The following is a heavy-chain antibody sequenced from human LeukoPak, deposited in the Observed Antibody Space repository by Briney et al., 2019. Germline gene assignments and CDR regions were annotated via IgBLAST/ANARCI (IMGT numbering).Heavy chain of an antibody. J-gene: IGHJ4*02. CDR3: ARRTRWYSSGLVGFVY. D-gene: IGHD6-19*01. V-gene: IGHV4-34*01. CDR2: TNHSGST. CDR1: CGSFSGYY. Sequence: SDTLSLTCAVYCGSFSGYYWSWIRQPPGNGLEWNGETNHSGSTNNNPSLKSRVTISVDTSKNQYSLKLSSVTAADTDVYDCARRTRWYSSGLVGFVYWWEGTLVVVSS.